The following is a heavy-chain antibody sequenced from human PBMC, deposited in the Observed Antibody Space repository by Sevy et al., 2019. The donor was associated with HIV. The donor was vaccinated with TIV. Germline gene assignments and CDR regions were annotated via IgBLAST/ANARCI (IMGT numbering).Heavy chain of an antibody. V-gene: IGHV3-21*01. Sequence: GGSLRLSCAASGFTFSSYSMNWVRQAPGKGLEWVSSISSSSSYIYYADSVKGRFTISRDNAKNSLYLQMNSLRAEDTAVYYCARRMVXXIVVVPAAMSPGMSPYXGDYDAFDIWGQGTMVTVSS. D-gene: IGHD2-2*01. CDR2: ISSSSSYI. CDR3: ARRMVXXIVVVPAAMSPGMSPYXGDYDAFDI. CDR1: GFTFSSYS. J-gene: IGHJ3*02.